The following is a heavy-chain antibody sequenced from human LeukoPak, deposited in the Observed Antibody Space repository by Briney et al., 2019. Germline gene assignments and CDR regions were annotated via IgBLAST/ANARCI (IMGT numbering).Heavy chain of an antibody. V-gene: IGHV3-53*01. J-gene: IGHJ4*02. D-gene: IGHD5-18*01. CDR1: GFTISSNY. Sequence: GGSLRLSCAASGFTISSNYMNWVRQAPGKGLEWVSVIYSGGSTYYADSVKGRFTISRDNSKNTVSLQMSSLRAEDTAVNYCARDRRNSYGYGQDYWGQGTLVTVSS. CDR2: IYSGGST. CDR3: ARDRRNSYGYGQDY.